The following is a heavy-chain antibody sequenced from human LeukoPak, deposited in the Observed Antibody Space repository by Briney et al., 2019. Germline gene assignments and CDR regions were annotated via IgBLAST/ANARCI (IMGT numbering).Heavy chain of an antibody. Sequence: GGSLRLSCAASGFTVSSNYMSWVRQPPGKGLEWVSLIYSGGSTHYAGSLKGRFTISRDNSKNTLYLQMNSLRAEDTAVYYCARDGYYDNSGFYRYYFDYWGQGTLVTVSS. V-gene: IGHV3-66*01. CDR3: ARDGYYDNSGFYRYYFDY. CDR2: IYSGGST. CDR1: GFTVSSNY. D-gene: IGHD3-22*01. J-gene: IGHJ4*02.